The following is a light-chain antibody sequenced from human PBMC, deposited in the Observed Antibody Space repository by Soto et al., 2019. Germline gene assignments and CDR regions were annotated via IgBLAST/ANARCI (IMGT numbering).Light chain of an antibody. CDR1: QSVRSN. CDR3: QHYNNLWG. CDR2: GAS. Sequence: EIVMTQSPATLSVSPGERVTLSCRASQSVRSNLAWYQQKPGQVPRVLIYGASTRAIGITDRFSGSGSGTEFTLTISRLQSEDFAVYYCQHYNNLWGFGGGTKVEIK. J-gene: IGKJ4*01. V-gene: IGKV3-15*01.